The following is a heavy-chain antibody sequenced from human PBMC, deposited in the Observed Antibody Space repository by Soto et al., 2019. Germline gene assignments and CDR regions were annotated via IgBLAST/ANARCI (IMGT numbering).Heavy chain of an antibody. CDR2: INPSGGST. J-gene: IGHJ4*02. V-gene: IGHV1-46*01. Sequence: ASVKVSCKASGYTFTSYYMHWVRQAPGQGLEWMGIINPSGGSTSYAQKFQGRVTMTRDTSTSTVYMELSSLRSEDTAVYYCARDPHATQPEYYFDYWGQGTLVTVSS. D-gene: IGHD2-2*01. CDR3: ARDPHATQPEYYFDY. CDR1: GYTFTSYY.